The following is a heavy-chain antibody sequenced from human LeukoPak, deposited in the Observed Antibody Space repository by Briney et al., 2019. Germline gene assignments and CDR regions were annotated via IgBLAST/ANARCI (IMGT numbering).Heavy chain of an antibody. D-gene: IGHD3-3*01. CDR2: INHSGST. V-gene: IGHV4-34*01. CDR1: GGSISSYY. J-gene: IGHJ5*02. Sequence: SETLSLTCTVSGGSISSYYWSWIRQPPGKGLEWIGEINHSGSTNYNPSLKSRVTISVDTSKNQFSLKLSSVTAADTAVYYCARGFPAGFWSGYYRNWFDPWGQGTLVTVSS. CDR3: ARGFPAGFWSGYYRNWFDP.